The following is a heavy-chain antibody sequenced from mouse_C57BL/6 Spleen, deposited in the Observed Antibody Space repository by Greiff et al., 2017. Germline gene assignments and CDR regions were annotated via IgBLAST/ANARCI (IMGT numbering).Heavy chain of an antibody. V-gene: IGHV1-82*01. CDR2: IYPGDGDT. CDR3: ARRGVSAMDY. J-gene: IGHJ4*01. Sequence: QVQLQQSGPELVKPGASVKISCKASGYAFSSSWMNWVKQRPGKGLEWIGRIYPGDGDTNYNGKFKGKATLTADKSSSTAYMQLSSLTSEDSAVYFGARRGVSAMDYWGQGTSVTVSS. CDR1: GYAFSSSW. D-gene: IGHD6-2*01.